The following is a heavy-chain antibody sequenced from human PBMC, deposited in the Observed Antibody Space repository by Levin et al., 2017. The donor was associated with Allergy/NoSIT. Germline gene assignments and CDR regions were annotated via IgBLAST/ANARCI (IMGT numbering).Heavy chain of an antibody. D-gene: IGHD3-9*01. V-gene: IGHV1-2*02. CDR1: GYTFTGYY. CDR2: INPNSGGT. Sequence: ASVKVSCKASGYTFTGYYMHWVRQAPGQGLEWMGWINPNSGGTNYAQKFQGRVTMTRDTSISTAYMELSRLRSDDTAVYYCATVTPQHYYDILTGYGHGWFDPWGQGTLVTVSS. J-gene: IGHJ5*02. CDR3: ATVTPQHYYDILTGYGHGWFDP.